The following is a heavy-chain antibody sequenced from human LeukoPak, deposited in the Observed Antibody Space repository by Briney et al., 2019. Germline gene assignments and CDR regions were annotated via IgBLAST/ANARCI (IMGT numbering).Heavy chain of an antibody. D-gene: IGHD3-10*02. J-gene: IGHJ4*02. CDR2: IWYDGSNK. V-gene: IGHV3-33*01. CDR1: GFTFSSYG. CDR3: ARDCSGSYDSYFDY. Sequence: GGSLRLSCAASGFTFSSYGMHWVRQAPGKGLEWVAVIWYDGSNKYYADSVKGRFTISRDNSKNTLYLQMNSLRAEDTAVYYCARDCSGSYDSYFDYWGQGTLVTVSS.